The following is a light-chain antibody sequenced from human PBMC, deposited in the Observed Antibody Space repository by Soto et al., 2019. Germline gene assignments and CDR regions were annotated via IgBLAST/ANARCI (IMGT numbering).Light chain of an antibody. V-gene: IGKV3-11*01. CDR1: QSVFRS. J-gene: IGKJ4*01. Sequence: EIVLTQSPATLSLSPGERATLSCRASQSVFRSLAWYQQRPGQAPRLLISDASNRATGVPARFSGSVSGTDFPLTISSLEPEDFAVYYCQQRNILPLTFGGGTKVEIK. CDR3: QQRNILPLT. CDR2: DAS.